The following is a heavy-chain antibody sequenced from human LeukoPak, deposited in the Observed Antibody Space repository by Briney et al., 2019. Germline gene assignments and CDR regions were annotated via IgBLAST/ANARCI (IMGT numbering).Heavy chain of an antibody. D-gene: IGHD2-2*02. CDR2: IHYSGST. CDR1: GGSISSGDYY. CDR3: ASLSDIIVVPAAIKDAFDI. V-gene: IGHV4-30-4*08. Sequence: PSETLSLTCTVSGGSISSGDYYWSWIRQPPGKGLEWIGYIHYSGSTYYNPSLKSRVTISVDTSKNQFSLKLSSVTAADTAVYYCASLSDIIVVPAAIKDAFDIWGQGTMVTVSS. J-gene: IGHJ3*02.